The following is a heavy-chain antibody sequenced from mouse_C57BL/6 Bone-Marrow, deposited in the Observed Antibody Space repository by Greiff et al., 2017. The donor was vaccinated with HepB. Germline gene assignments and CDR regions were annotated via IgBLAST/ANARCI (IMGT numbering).Heavy chain of an antibody. CDR2: IYPGSGST. D-gene: IGHD1-1*02. CDR1: GYTFTSYW. CDR3: ARTLGHYGAMDY. Sequence: QVQLQQPGAELVKPGASVKMSCKASGYTFTSYWITWVKQRPGQGLEWIGDIYPGSGSTNYNEKFKSKATLTVDTSSSTAYMQLSSLTSEDSAVYYCARTLGHYGAMDYWGQGTSVTVSS. J-gene: IGHJ4*01. V-gene: IGHV1-55*01.